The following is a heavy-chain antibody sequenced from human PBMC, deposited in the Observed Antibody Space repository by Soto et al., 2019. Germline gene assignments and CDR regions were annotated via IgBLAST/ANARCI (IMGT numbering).Heavy chain of an antibody. CDR1: GYTFTSYG. V-gene: IGHV1-18*01. CDR2: ISAYNGNT. Sequence: ASVKVSCKASGYTFTSYGISWVRQAPGQGLEWMGWISAYNGNTNYAQKLQGRVTMTTDTSTSTAYMELRSLRSDDTAVYYCARDSGYCSSTSCPHTDAFDIWGQGTMVTVSS. D-gene: IGHD2-2*03. CDR3: ARDSGYCSSTSCPHTDAFDI. J-gene: IGHJ3*02.